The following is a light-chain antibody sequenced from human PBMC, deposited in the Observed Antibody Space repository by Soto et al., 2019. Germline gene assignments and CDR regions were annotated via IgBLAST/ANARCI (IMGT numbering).Light chain of an antibody. Sequence: ESVLTQSPGTLSLSPGERATLSCRAGQSITTRYLAWYQQRLGQAPRLLIYGASSRAPGIPDRFSGSGSGTDFTLTISRLEPEDFAVYYCQQYGSSITFGQGTRLEIK. CDR1: QSITTRY. J-gene: IGKJ5*01. CDR2: GAS. CDR3: QQYGSSIT. V-gene: IGKV3-20*01.